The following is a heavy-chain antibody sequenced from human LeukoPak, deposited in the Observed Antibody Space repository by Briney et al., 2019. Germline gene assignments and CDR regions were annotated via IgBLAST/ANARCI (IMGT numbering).Heavy chain of an antibody. CDR3: ARGTRYFDWLLYGYYMDV. Sequence: SETLSLTCTVSGGSISSYYWSWIRQPPGKGLEWIGYIYYSGSTNYNPSLKSRVTISVDTSKNQFSLKLTSVTAADTAVYYCARGTRYFDWLLYGYYMDVWGKGTTVTISS. J-gene: IGHJ6*03. CDR1: GGSISSYY. V-gene: IGHV4-59*08. CDR2: IYYSGST. D-gene: IGHD3-9*01.